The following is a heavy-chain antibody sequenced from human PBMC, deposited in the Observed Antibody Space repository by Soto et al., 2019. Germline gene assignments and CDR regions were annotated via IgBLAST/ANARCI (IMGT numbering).Heavy chain of an antibody. CDR3: ARLYYDSSGYYYRGSEDLDY. V-gene: IGHV1-2*02. J-gene: IGHJ4*02. CDR1: GYTFTGYY. D-gene: IGHD3-22*01. Sequence: ASVKVSCKASGYTFTGYYMHWVRQAPGQGLAWMGWINPNSGGTHYAQKFQGRVTMTRDTSISTAYIELSRLSSDDTAVYYWARLYYDSSGYYYRGSEDLDYWGQGTLVTVSS. CDR2: INPNSGGT.